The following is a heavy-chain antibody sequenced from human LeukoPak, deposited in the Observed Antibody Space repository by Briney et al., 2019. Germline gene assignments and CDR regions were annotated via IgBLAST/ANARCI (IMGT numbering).Heavy chain of an antibody. V-gene: IGHV4-61*02. CDR3: ARAVGYCSSTSCYNWFDP. D-gene: IGHD2-2*01. CDR1: GGSISSGSYY. Sequence: SQTLSLTCTVSGGSISSGSYYWSWIRQPAGKGLEWIGRIYTSGSTNYIPSLKSRVTISVDTSKNQFSLKLSSVTAADTAVYYCARAVGYCSSTSCYNWFDPWGQGTLVTVSS. J-gene: IGHJ5*02. CDR2: IYTSGST.